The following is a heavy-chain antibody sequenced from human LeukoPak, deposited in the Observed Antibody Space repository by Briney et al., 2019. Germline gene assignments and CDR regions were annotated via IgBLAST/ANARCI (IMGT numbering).Heavy chain of an antibody. CDR1: GYTFTVYY. CDR2: INPNSGGT. J-gene: IGHJ6*03. Sequence: ASVKVSCAASGYTFTVYYMHWVRQAPGQGLEWMGWINPNSGGTNYAQKFQGRVTMTRDTSISTAYMELSRLRSDDTAVYYCAREVVTNYYMDVWGKGTTVTVSS. V-gene: IGHV1-2*02. CDR3: AREVVTNYYMDV. D-gene: IGHD3-22*01.